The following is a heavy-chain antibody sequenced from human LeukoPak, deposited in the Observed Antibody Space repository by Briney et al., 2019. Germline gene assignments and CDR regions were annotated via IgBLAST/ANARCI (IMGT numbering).Heavy chain of an antibody. D-gene: IGHD7-27*01. Sequence: GGSLRLSCAASGFTFSSYGMHWVRQAPGKGLEWVAFIRYDGSNKFYADSVKGRFTISRDISKNTLYLQMNSLRAEDTAVYYCAKDDDWGSTGVFDYWGQGTLVTVSS. CDR2: IRYDGSNK. CDR3: AKDDDWGSTGVFDY. CDR1: GFTFSSYG. J-gene: IGHJ4*02. V-gene: IGHV3-30*02.